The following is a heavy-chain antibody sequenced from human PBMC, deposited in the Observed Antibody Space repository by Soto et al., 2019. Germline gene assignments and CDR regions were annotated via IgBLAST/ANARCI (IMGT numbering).Heavy chain of an antibody. J-gene: IGHJ6*02. CDR3: AAPRDGYYDSSGYYYGSPYYYYYGMDV. CDR2: IVVGSGNT. Sequence: SVKVSCKASGFTLTSSAVQWVRQARGQRLEWIGWIVVGSGNTNYAQKFQERVTITRDMSTSTAYMELSSLRSEDTAVYYCAAPRDGYYDSSGYYYGSPYYYYYGMDVWGQGTTVTVSS. CDR1: GFTLTSSA. D-gene: IGHD3-22*01. V-gene: IGHV1-58*01.